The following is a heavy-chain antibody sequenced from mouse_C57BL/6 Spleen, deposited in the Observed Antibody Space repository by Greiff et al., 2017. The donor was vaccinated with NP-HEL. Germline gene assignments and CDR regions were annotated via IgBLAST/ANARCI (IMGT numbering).Heavy chain of an antibody. V-gene: IGHV5-4*03. D-gene: IGHD2-4*01. CDR1: GFTFSSYA. CDR2: ISDGGSYT. CDR3: ARAYDFYFDY. Sequence: EVKVVESGGGLVKPGGSLKLSCAASGFTFSSYAMSWVRQTPEKRLEWVATISDGGSYTYYPDNVKGRFTISRDNAKNNLYLQMSHLKSEDTAMYYCARAYDFYFDYWGQGTTLTVSS. J-gene: IGHJ2*01.